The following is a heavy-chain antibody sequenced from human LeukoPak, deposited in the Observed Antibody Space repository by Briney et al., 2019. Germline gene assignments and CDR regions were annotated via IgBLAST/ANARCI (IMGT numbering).Heavy chain of an antibody. CDR3: ARDNDLLRYFDWPLDY. J-gene: IGHJ4*02. CDR2: ISSSSSYI. D-gene: IGHD3-9*01. V-gene: IGHV3-21*01. Sequence: GGSLRLSCAASGFTFSSYAMSWVRQAPGKGLEWVSSISSSSSYIYYADSVKGRFTISRDNAKNSLYLQMNSLRAEDTAVYYCARDNDLLRYFDWPLDYWGQGTLATVSS. CDR1: GFTFSSYA.